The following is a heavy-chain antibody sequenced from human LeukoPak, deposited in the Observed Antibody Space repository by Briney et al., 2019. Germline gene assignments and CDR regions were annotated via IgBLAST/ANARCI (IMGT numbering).Heavy chain of an antibody. D-gene: IGHD6-13*01. Sequence: GGSLRLSCAASGFTFSSYHMHWVRQAPGKGLGWVALIWHDGSNKYYADFVKDRFIISRDNSKNTLYLQMNSLRADDTAVYYCARGGSSPTANYFDYWGQGTLVTVSS. CDR2: IWHDGSNK. V-gene: IGHV3-33*01. CDR1: GFTFSSYH. CDR3: ARGGSSPTANYFDY. J-gene: IGHJ4*02.